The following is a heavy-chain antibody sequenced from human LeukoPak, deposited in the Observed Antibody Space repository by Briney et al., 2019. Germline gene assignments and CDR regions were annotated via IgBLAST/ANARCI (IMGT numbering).Heavy chain of an antibody. Sequence: SETLSLTCTVSGGSISSYYWSWIRQPPGKGLEWIGYIYYSGSTNYNPSLKSRVTISVDTSKNQFSLKLSSVTAADTAVYYCARVRYSSGWYEDYWGQGTLVTVSS. CDR3: ARVRYSSGWYEDY. V-gene: IGHV4-59*01. CDR1: GGSISSYY. CDR2: IYYSGST. J-gene: IGHJ4*02. D-gene: IGHD6-19*01.